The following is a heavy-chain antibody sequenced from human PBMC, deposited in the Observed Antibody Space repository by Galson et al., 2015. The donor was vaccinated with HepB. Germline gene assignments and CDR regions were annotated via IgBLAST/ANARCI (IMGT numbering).Heavy chain of an antibody. CDR1: GFTFSSYA. CDR2: ISSNGGST. V-gene: IGHV3-64*01. D-gene: IGHD2/OR15-2a*01. J-gene: IGHJ5*02. Sequence: SLRLSCAASGFTFSSYAMHWVRQAPGKGLEYVSAISSNGGSTYYANSVKGRFTISRDNSKNTLYLQMGSLRAEDMAAYYCARGGLAVLSSLRFDPWGQGTLVTVSS. CDR3: ARGGLAVLSSLRFDP.